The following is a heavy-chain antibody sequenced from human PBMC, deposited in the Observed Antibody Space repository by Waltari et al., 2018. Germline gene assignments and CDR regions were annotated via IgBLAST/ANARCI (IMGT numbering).Heavy chain of an antibody. Sequence: QVQLEQSGAEVKKPGSSVKVSGKASGGTFSRNVVSWVRQARGQGLEWMGGIIPIFGTTNYAQKFQDRVTISADASTNTVYMELNGLRSEDTGVYFCASRSTGDRDYWGQGTLVTVSS. D-gene: IGHD7-27*01. CDR1: GGTFSRNV. CDR3: ASRSTGDRDY. J-gene: IGHJ4*02. CDR2: IIPIFGTT. V-gene: IGHV1-69*01.